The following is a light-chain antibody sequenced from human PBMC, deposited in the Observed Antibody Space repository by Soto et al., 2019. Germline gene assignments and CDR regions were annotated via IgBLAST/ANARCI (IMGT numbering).Light chain of an antibody. CDR2: AAS. J-gene: IGKJ4*01. CDR1: QGISTY. Sequence: DVQLTQSPSFLSASVGDRVTITCRASQGISTYLAWYQQIPGKAPKLLMYAASTLHSGVPSRFSGSGSGTEFTLTISSLQPEDFATYYCQQRILYPLTFGGGTKVETK. V-gene: IGKV1-9*01. CDR3: QQRILYPLT.